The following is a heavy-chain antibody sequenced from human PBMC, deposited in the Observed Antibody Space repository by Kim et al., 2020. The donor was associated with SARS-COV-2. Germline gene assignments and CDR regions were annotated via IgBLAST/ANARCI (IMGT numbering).Heavy chain of an antibody. CDR2: IIPIFGTA. V-gene: IGHV1-69*13. CDR3: AREEEQLWSDDAFDI. Sequence: SVKVSCKASGGTFSSYAISWVRQAPGQGLEWMGGIIPIFGTANYAQKFQGRVTITADESTSTAYMELSSLRSGDTAVYYCAREEEQLWSDDAFDIWGQGTMVTVSS. J-gene: IGHJ3*02. CDR1: GGTFSSYA. D-gene: IGHD5-18*01.